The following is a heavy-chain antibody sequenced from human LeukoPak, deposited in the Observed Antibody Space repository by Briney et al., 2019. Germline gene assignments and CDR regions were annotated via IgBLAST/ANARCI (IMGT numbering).Heavy chain of an antibody. D-gene: IGHD5-24*01. V-gene: IGHV4-61*02. J-gene: IGHJ4*02. CDR3: ARDGKEGGYNYDY. CDR2: LYTSGST. Sequence: SQTLSLTCTVSGGSISSDSYFWSWIRQPAGKGLQWIGRLYTSGSTDYNPSLKSRVTISGDTSKNQFSLTLSSVTAADTAVYYCARDGKEGGYNYDYWGQGTLVTVSS. CDR1: GGSISSDSYF.